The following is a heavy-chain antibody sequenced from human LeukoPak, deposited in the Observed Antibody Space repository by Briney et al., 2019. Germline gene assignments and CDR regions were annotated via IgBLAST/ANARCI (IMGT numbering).Heavy chain of an antibody. D-gene: IGHD2-2*03. CDR2: IYHSGST. CDR3: ASRVGYCSSTSCPLDY. V-gene: IGHV4-38-2*01. CDR1: GYSISSGYY. Sequence: PSETLSLTCAVSGYSISSGYYWGWIRQPPGKGLGWIGSIYHSGSTYYNPSLKSRVTISVDTSKNQFSLKLSSVTAADTAVYYCASRVGYCSSTSCPLDYWGQGTLVTVSS. J-gene: IGHJ4*02.